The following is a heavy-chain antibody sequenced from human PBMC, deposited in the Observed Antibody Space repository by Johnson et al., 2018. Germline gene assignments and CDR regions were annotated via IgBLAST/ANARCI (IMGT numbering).Heavy chain of an antibody. Sequence: QVQLVQSGAEVKKPGASLKVSCKASGYTFTTYYLHWVRQAPGQGLEWMGIINPSGGSTSYAQKFQGRVTMTRDTSTSTVYMELSSLRSEDTAVYYCASFRTPDRAFDIWGQGTMVTVSS. V-gene: IGHV1-46*01. CDR3: ASFRTPDRAFDI. CDR2: INPSGGST. D-gene: IGHD2-2*01. CDR1: GYTFTTYY. J-gene: IGHJ3*02.